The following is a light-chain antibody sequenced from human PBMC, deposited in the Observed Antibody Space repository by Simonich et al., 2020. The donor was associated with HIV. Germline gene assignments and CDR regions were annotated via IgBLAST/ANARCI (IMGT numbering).Light chain of an antibody. CDR1: KIVLYSSNNNNY. CDR2: WAS. Sequence: DIVMTQSPDSLAVSLGERATINCKPTKIVLYSSNNNNYLAWYKQKPRQPPNLLIYWASTRESGVPDRFSGSGSVTNFTLTISSLQAEDVALYYCQQYFSTPYTFGQGTKLEIK. J-gene: IGKJ2*01. V-gene: IGKV4-1*01. CDR3: QQYFSTPYT.